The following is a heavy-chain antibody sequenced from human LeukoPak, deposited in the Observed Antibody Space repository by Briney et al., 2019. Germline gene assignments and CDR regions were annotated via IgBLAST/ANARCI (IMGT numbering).Heavy chain of an antibody. D-gene: IGHD4-17*01. CDR2: INHSGST. CDR1: GGSFSGYY. Sequence: PSETLSLACAVYGGSFSGYYWSWIGQPPGKGLEWIGEINHSGSTNYNPSLKSRVTISVDTSKNQFSLKLSSVTAADTAVYYCARVGTTVTTSRWYNWFDPWGQGTLVTVSS. J-gene: IGHJ5*02. CDR3: ARVGTTVTTSRWYNWFDP. V-gene: IGHV4-34*01.